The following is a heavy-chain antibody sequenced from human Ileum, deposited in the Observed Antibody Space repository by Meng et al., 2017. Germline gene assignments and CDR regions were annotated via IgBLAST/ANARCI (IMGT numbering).Heavy chain of an antibody. V-gene: IGHV1-2*06. D-gene: IGHD3-16*01. CDR2: INPHSGGT. CDR1: GTTFTGYD. CDR3: ARGQNYDYVWGH. Sequence: VQVVQDGDGGMKPGSSRKDPAQAHGTTFTGYDFKWVVQAPGQGLEWMGRINPHSGGTNYPQKFQGRVTMTRDPSISTAYMELSRLRSDDTAVYYCARGQNYDYVWGHWGQGTLVTVSS. J-gene: IGHJ4*02.